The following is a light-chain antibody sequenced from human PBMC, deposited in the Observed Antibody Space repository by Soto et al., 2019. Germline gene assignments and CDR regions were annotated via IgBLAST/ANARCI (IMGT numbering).Light chain of an antibody. V-gene: IGKV3-20*01. Sequence: EIVLTQSPGTLSLSPGERVTLSCRASQSVSSSYLAWYQQKPGQAPRLLLYGASRRATGIPDRFSGSGSGTDFTLTIRRLEHEDFAVYYCQQYCSSPWTFGQGTQVEIK. CDR2: GAS. CDR3: QQYCSSPWT. CDR1: QSVSSSY. J-gene: IGKJ1*01.